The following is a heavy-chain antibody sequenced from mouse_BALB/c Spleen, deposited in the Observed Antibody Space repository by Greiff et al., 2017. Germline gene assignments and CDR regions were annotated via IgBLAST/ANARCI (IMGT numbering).Heavy chain of an antibody. J-gene: IGHJ1*01. V-gene: IGHV5-6-4*01. CDR2: ISSVGSYT. CDR1: GFTFSGYT. Sequence: DVKLVESGGGLVKPGGSLKLSCAASGFTFSGYTMSWVRQTPEKRLEWVATISSVGSYTYYPDSVKGRFTISRDNAKNTLYLQMSSLKSEDTAMYYCTRGVLLRLRGYFDVWGAGTTVTVSS. D-gene: IGHD1-2*01. CDR3: TRGVLLRLRGYFDV.